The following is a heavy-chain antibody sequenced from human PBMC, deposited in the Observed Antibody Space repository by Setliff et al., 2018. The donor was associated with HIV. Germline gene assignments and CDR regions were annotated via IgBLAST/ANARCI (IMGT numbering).Heavy chain of an antibody. CDR3: ARDPAFGAFDI. CDR1: GFTFSSSW. J-gene: IGHJ3*02. V-gene: IGHV3-7*04. Sequence: PGGSLRLSCAASGFTFSSSWMTWVRQAPGRGLEYVAGMNRDGSEKGYADSVKGRFSIPRDNAKNSLYLQMSSLRTEDTAVYFCARDPAFGAFDIWGQGTMVTVSS. D-gene: IGHD3-10*01. CDR2: MNRDGSEK.